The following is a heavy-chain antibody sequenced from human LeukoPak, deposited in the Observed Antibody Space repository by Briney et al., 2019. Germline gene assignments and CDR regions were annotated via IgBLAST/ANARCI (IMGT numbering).Heavy chain of an antibody. D-gene: IGHD3-16*02. CDR3: ARDLMITFGGVIVDNWFDP. V-gene: IGHV1-69*04. CDR2: IIPILGIA. CDR1: GCTFSSYA. J-gene: IGHJ5*02. Sequence: SVKVSCKASGCTFSSYAISWVRQAPGQGLEWMGRIIPILGIANYAQKFQGRVTITADKSTSTAYMELSSLRSEDTAVYYCARDLMITFGGVIVDNWFDPWGQGTLVTVSS.